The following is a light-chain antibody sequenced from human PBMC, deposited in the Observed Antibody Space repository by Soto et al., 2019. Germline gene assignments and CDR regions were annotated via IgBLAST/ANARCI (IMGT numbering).Light chain of an antibody. CDR3: HHYNSSPYT. Sequence: EIVMTQSPYTLSVSPGERATLSCRASQSVSSNLAWYQQKPGQAPRLLIYGASTLATGFPARFSGSGSGTEFTLTISSLQSEDFAAYYCHHYNSSPYTFGQGTKVEIK. CDR2: GAS. V-gene: IGKV3-15*01. J-gene: IGKJ2*01. CDR1: QSVSSN.